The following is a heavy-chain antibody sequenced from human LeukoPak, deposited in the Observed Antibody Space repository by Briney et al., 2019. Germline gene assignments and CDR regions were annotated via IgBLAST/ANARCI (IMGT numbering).Heavy chain of an antibody. Sequence: GGTLRLSCAASGFTFSSYGMSWVRQAPGKGLEWVSTISVNGGRTYYADSVRGRFTISRDNSKNTLYLQMNSLRAEDAAVYFCAKAPVTSCRGAYCYPFDSWGQGTLVTVSS. D-gene: IGHD2-21*01. J-gene: IGHJ4*02. CDR1: GFTFSSYG. V-gene: IGHV3-23*01. CDR3: AKAPVTSCRGAYCYPFDS. CDR2: ISVNGGRT.